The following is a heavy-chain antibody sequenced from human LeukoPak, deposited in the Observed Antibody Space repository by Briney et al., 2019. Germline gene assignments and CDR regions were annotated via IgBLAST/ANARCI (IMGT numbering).Heavy chain of an antibody. V-gene: IGHV1-2*06. J-gene: IGHJ6*03. D-gene: IGHD6-6*01. Sequence: ASVKVSCKASGYTFTGYYMHWVRQAPGQGHEWMGRINPNSGGTNYAQTFQGRVTMTRDTSISTAYMELSRLRSDDTAVYYCARGGIAARPYYYYMDVWGKGTTVTVSS. CDR2: INPNSGGT. CDR3: ARGGIAARPYYYYMDV. CDR1: GYTFTGYY.